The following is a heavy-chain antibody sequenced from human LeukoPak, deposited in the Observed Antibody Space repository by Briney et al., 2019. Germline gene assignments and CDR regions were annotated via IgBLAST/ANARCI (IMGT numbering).Heavy chain of an antibody. J-gene: IGHJ4*02. Sequence: GESLKISFQGSGXSFTNYWIGWVRQMPGKGVECMGIIYPGDSEVRYSPSFQGQVTISADKSISTAYLQWSSLKASDSAMYYCARQVGHWLTHWGQGTLVTVSS. CDR2: IYPGDSEV. D-gene: IGHD6-19*01. V-gene: IGHV5-51*01. CDR1: GXSFTNYW. CDR3: ARQVGHWLTH.